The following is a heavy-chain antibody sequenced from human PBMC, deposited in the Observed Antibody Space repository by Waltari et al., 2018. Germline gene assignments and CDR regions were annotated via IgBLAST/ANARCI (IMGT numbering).Heavy chain of an antibody. D-gene: IGHD3-9*01. CDR1: GYSVINDYY. CDR2: IYHSGSA. Sequence: QVQLLESGPGLVKASETVSLTCTVSGYSVINDYYWGWIRRPPGKALEWIANIYHSGSAYYNPSLKSRATISIDTSKNDFSLQLTSVTVADTAFYFCARSTLTRYVDLWGRGTLVTVSS. CDR3: ARSTLTRYVDL. J-gene: IGHJ4*01. V-gene: IGHV4-38-2*02.